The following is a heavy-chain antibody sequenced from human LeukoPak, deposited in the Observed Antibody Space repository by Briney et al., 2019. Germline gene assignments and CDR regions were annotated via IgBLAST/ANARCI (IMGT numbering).Heavy chain of an antibody. D-gene: IGHD1-1*01. CDR2: VSHRGSS. CDR1: GGSFSGFY. CDR3: ARLPMGPTTRGAFDI. J-gene: IGHJ3*02. Sequence: PSETLSLTCAVYGGSFSGFYWSWIRQPPGKGLEWIGQVSHRGSSNYNPSLKSRVTVSVDTSKNQVFMNLTSVTAADTATYYCARLPMGPTTRGAFDIWGQGTIVTVSS. V-gene: IGHV4-34*01.